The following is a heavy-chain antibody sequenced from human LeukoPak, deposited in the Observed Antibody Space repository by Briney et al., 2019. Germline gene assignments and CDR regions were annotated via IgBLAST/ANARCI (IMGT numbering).Heavy chain of an antibody. Sequence: SETLSLTCTVSGDSISSYYWSWIRQPPGKGLEWIGYIYYSGGAKYNPSLKSRVTISVDTSKYQFSLKLRSVTAADTAVYYCARYTDPSRTVAGPYDAFDIWGQGTMVTVSS. CDR3: ARYTDPSRTVAGPYDAFDI. CDR2: IYYSGGA. CDR1: GDSISSYY. J-gene: IGHJ3*02. V-gene: IGHV4-59*01. D-gene: IGHD6-19*01.